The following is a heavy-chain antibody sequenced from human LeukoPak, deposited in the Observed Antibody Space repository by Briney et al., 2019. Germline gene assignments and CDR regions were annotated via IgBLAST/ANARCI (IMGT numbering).Heavy chain of an antibody. Sequence: GGSLRLSCAASGFTFSSYGMHWVRQAAGKGLEWVAVISYDGSNKYYADSVKGRFTISRDNSKNTLYLQMNSLRAEDTAVYYCANLGWLQEDAFDIWGQGTMVTVSS. CDR1: GFTFSSYG. CDR3: ANLGWLQEDAFDI. CDR2: ISYDGSNK. J-gene: IGHJ3*02. D-gene: IGHD5-24*01. V-gene: IGHV3-30*18.